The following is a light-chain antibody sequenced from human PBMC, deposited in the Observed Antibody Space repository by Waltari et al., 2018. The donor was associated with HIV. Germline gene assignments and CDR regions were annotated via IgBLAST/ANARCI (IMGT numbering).Light chain of an antibody. J-gene: IGLJ2*01. Sequence: QSALTQPPSASGSPGQSVTFSCTGTSRDLGASNFVSWYQQHPGKAPKLIIYGVNQRPSGVPDRFSGSKAGNTASLTVSGLQADDEADYYCSSYAGPNHLLFGSGTKLTVL. CDR2: GVN. CDR1: SRDLGASNF. CDR3: SSYAGPNHLL. V-gene: IGLV2-8*01.